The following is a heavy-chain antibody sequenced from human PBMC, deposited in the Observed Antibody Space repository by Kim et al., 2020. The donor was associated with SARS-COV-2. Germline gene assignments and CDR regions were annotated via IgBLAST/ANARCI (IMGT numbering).Heavy chain of an antibody. CDR3: ARGVGPYTAMVKYNWFDP. CDR2: INHSGST. Sequence: SETLSLTCAVYGGSFSGYYWSWIRQPPGKGLEWIGEINHSGSTNYNPSLKSRVTISVYTSKNQFSLKLSSVTAADTAVYYCARGVGPYTAMVKYNWFDPWGQGTLVTVSS. J-gene: IGHJ5*02. V-gene: IGHV4-34*01. CDR1: GGSFSGYY. D-gene: IGHD5-18*01.